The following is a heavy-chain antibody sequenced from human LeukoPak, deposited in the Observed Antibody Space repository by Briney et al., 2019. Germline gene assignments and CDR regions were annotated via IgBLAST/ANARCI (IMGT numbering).Heavy chain of an antibody. D-gene: IGHD3-10*01. J-gene: IGHJ3*02. V-gene: IGHV1-2*02. CDR1: GYTFNSYG. CDR2: INPNSGGT. Sequence: ASVKVSCKTSGYTFNSYGISWVRQAPGQGLEWMGWINPNSGGTNYAQKFQGRVTMTRDTSISTAYMELSRLRSDDTAVYYCASGDAPYDAFDIWGQGTMVTVSS. CDR3: ASGDAPYDAFDI.